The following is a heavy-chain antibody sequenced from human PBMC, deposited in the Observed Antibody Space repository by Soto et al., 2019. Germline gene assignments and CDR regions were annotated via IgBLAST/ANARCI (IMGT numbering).Heavy chain of an antibody. J-gene: IGHJ6*02. CDR2: ISAYNGNT. D-gene: IGHD6-19*01. Sequence: ASVKVSCKASGYTFTSYGISWVRQAPGQGLEWMGWISAYNGNTNYAEKLQGRVTMTTDTSTSTVYMELRSLRSDDTAVYYCARIEAVAAQVIYYNAMDVWGQGTTVTVSS. CDR1: GYTFTSYG. V-gene: IGHV1-18*01. CDR3: ARIEAVAAQVIYYNAMDV.